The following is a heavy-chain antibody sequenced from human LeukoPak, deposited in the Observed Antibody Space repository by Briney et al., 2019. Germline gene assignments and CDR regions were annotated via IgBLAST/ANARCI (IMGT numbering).Heavy chain of an antibody. CDR3: AKGGHV. J-gene: IGHJ4*02. V-gene: IGHV3-23*01. CDR1: GFAFNNYA. Sequence: GGSLRLSCAASGFAFNNYAMTWFRQAPGKGLEWLSVISGSGDTTYYADPVKGRFTITRDNSKNTLHLQMNSLRAEDTALYYCAKGGHVWGQGTLVTVSS. CDR2: ISGSGDTT.